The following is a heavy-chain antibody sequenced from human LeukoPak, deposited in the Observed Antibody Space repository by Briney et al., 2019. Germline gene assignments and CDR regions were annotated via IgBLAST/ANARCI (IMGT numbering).Heavy chain of an antibody. CDR2: MTGSGGST. CDR1: GFTVSSSY. J-gene: IGHJ4*02. Sequence: GGSLRLSCTASGFTVSSSYMSWVRQAPGKGLEWVSTMTGSGGSTYYADSVKGRFTISRDNSKNTLYLQMNSLRAEDTAVYYCAKDPRDHSYGWSRRYFDYWGQGTLVTVSS. CDR3: AKDPRDHSYGWSRRYFDY. V-gene: IGHV3-23*01. D-gene: IGHD5-18*01.